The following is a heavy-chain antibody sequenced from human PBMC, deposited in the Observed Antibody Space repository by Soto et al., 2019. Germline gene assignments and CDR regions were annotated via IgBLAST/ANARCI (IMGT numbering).Heavy chain of an antibody. Sequence: EVQLVESGGGLVQPGGSLRLSCAASGFTFSSYWMSWVRQAPGKGLEWVANIKQDGSEKYYVDSVKGRFTISRDNAKNSLYLQMNSLRAEDTAVYYCARDGLAVAVAGIFDYWGQGTLVTVSS. CDR2: IKQDGSEK. J-gene: IGHJ4*02. CDR3: ARDGLAVAVAGIFDY. V-gene: IGHV3-7*03. CDR1: GFTFSSYW. D-gene: IGHD6-19*01.